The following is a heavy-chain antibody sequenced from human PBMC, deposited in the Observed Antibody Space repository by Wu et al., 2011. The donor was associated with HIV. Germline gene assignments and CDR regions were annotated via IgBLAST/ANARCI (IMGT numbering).Heavy chain of an antibody. V-gene: IGHV1-69*14. J-gene: IGHJ4*02. Sequence: QLLQSGAELKKPGSAVKVSCELSGGAFHSYAINWVRQAPGQGLEWMGGIIPIFGTANYAQKFQGRVTITADKSTSTAYMELSSLRSEDTAMYYCARDFGGDGDSWGQGTLVTVSS. CDR3: ARDFGGDGDS. D-gene: IGHD2-21*01. CDR1: GGAFHSYA. CDR2: IIPIFGTA.